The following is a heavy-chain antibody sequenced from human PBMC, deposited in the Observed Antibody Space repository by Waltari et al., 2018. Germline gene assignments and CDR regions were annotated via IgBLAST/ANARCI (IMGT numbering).Heavy chain of an antibody. J-gene: IGHJ4*02. CDR3: TKRYCDRDRCYGLDN. D-gene: IGHD2-15*01. CDR1: GFSFSTHA. V-gene: IGHV3-23*04. Sequence: EVQLVESGGALVQPGGSLRLSCVASGFSFSTHAMGWARQAPGKGREVGSGIKHRGEITYYADSVKGRFTISRDNSRNTLNLQMDSLRVEDTAVYHCTKRYCDRDRCYGLDNWGQGTLVTVSS. CDR2: IKHRGEIT.